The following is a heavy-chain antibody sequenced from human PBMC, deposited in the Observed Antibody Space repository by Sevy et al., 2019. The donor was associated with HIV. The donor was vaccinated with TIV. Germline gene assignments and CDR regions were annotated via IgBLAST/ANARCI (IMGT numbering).Heavy chain of an antibody. Sequence: GGSLRLSCVASGFTFSSYAMSWVRQAPGKGLEWVSGIGGSGDYTYYADSVKGRFTISRDNSKNTLYLQMNGLRAEDRAIYYGEKEVSDNNYFDFWGQGTMVTVSS. D-gene: IGHD1-20*01. CDR1: GFTFSSYA. CDR2: IGGSGDYT. CDR3: EKEVSDNNYFDF. J-gene: IGHJ4*02. V-gene: IGHV3-23*01.